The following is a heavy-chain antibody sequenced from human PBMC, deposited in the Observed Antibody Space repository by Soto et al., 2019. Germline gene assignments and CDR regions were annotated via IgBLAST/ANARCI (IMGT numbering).Heavy chain of an antibody. CDR3: SKTLGPSAIHPFS. J-gene: IGHJ5*02. CDR1: GFTFSTYA. Sequence: GSLRLSCAASGFTFSTYAMTWVLQAPGKGLEWVSAIYSSGVTYYADSVKGRFTVSRDDSKNTLYLQMNILRAEDTAVYYCSKTLGPSAIHPFSWGQGTLVTVSS. CDR2: IYSSGVT. V-gene: IGHV3-23*01. D-gene: IGHD2-2*02.